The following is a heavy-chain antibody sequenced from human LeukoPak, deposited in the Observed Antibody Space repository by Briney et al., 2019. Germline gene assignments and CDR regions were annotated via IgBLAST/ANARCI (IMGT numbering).Heavy chain of an antibody. D-gene: IGHD3-9*01. CDR2: ISSSSSYI. Sequence: GGSLRLSCAASGFTFSSYSMNWVRQAPGKGLEWVSSISSSSSYIYYADSVKGRFTISRDNAKNSLYLQMNSLRAEDTAVYYCARDDILTGYYIFGYWGQGTLVTVSS. V-gene: IGHV3-21*01. J-gene: IGHJ4*02. CDR3: ARDDILTGYYIFGY. CDR1: GFTFSSYS.